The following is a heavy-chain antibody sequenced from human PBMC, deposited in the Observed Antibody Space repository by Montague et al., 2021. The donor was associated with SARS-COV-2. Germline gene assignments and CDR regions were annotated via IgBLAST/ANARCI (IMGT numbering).Heavy chain of an antibody. V-gene: IGHV4-59*01. Sequence: SETLSLTCTVSGGSISTYYWSWIRQPPGKGLEWIAYINYSGITNXNPSLKSRVSVSLDTSKNHFSLNLKSVTAADTAVYYCARSGWLTRGFDSWGQGILVFVSS. CDR1: GGSISTYY. CDR2: INYSGIT. D-gene: IGHD5-12*01. CDR3: ARSGWLTRGFDS. J-gene: IGHJ4*02.